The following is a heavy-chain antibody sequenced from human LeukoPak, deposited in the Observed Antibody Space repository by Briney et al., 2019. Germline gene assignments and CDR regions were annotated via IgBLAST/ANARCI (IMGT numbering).Heavy chain of an antibody. CDR1: GFTFSSYS. D-gene: IGHD1-26*01. J-gene: IGHJ5*02. Sequence: PGGSLRLSCAASGFTFSSYSMNWVRQAPGKGLEWVSGISSSSSYLYYTDSVKGRFTVSRDNAKNSLYLQMNSLRAEDTAVYYCARAYSGSYHWFDPWGQGTLVTVSS. CDR2: ISSSSSYL. V-gene: IGHV3-21*01. CDR3: ARAYSGSYHWFDP.